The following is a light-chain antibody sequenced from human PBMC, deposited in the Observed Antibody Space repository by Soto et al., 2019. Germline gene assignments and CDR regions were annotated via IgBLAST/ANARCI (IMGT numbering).Light chain of an antibody. CDR1: SSDVGAYNY. Sequence: QSALTQPRSVSASPGQSVTISCTGNSSDVGAYNYVSWYQQHPGKAPKFIIYDVNKRPSGVPDRFSGSKSGNTASLTISGLQAEDEADYYCCSYADTYTFVVFGGGTKVTVL. J-gene: IGLJ2*01. CDR3: CSYADTYTFVV. V-gene: IGLV2-11*01. CDR2: DVN.